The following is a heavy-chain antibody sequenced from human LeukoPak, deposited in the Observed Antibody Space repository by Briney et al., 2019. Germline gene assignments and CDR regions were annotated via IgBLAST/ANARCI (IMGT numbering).Heavy chain of an antibody. J-gene: IGHJ4*02. V-gene: IGHV4-4*07. CDR3: ARGSRGARFDY. Sequence: PSETLSLTCIVSGGSIRRDYWSWIRQPAGKGLEWIGRIYSGGSSNCNPSLKSRVTMSVDTSNNQISLKLTSVTAADTAVYYCARGSRGARFDYWGQGTLVTVSS. CDR1: GGSIRRDY. D-gene: IGHD4/OR15-4a*01. CDR2: IYSGGSS.